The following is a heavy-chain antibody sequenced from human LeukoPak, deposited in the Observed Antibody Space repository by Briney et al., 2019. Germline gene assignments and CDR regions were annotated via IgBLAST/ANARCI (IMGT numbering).Heavy chain of an antibody. V-gene: IGHV4-39*07. CDR2: ISYSGTT. CDR1: GASISSTSYY. Sequence: SETLSLTRSVSGASISSTSYYWGWIRRPPGKGLEWIGSISYSGTTFYSPSLESRVTISADTSKNQFSLKLSSVTATDTAVYYCARIGVRSVIGVFDYWGQGIRVTVSS. J-gene: IGHJ4*02. D-gene: IGHD3-10*01. CDR3: ARIGVRSVIGVFDY.